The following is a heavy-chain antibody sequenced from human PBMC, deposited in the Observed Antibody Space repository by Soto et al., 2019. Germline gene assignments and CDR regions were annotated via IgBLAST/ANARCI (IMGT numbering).Heavy chain of an antibody. CDR3: ASQNRPGKY. CDR1: GFTFSDYS. V-gene: IGHV3-21*01. CDR2: IVSSSTYI. Sequence: GGSLRLSCAASGFTFSDYSMSWVRQAPGKGLEWASSIVSSSTYIYYADSVKGRFTISRDNAKNSLYLQMNSLRAEDTAVYYCASQNRPGKYWGQGTLVTVSS. J-gene: IGHJ4*02.